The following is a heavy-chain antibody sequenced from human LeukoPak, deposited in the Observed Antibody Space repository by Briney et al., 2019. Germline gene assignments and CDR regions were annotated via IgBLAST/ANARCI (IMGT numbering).Heavy chain of an antibody. CDR3: ARHMGRYFDWSREGAFQH. J-gene: IGHJ1*01. Sequence: PSETLSLTCTVSGGSISSYYWSWIRQPPGKGLEWIGYIYYSGSTNYNPSLKSRVTISVDTSKNQFSLKLSSVTAADTAVYYCARHMGRYFDWSREGAFQHWGQGTLVTVSS. CDR2: IYYSGST. CDR1: GGSISSYY. V-gene: IGHV4-59*08. D-gene: IGHD3-9*01.